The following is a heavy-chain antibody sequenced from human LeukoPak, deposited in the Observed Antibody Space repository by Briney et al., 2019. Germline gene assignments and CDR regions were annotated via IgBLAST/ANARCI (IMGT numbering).Heavy chain of an antibody. V-gene: IGHV4-59*11. CDR1: GGSISSHY. CDR3: ARVLDGLYYFDF. Sequence: SATLSLTCTVSGGSISSHYWSWIRQPPGKGLEWIGFVYYSGSTNYNPSLKSRVTISLDASKTHFSLKLSSVTAADTAVYYCARVLDGLYYFDFWGRGTLVTVSS. J-gene: IGHJ4*02. CDR2: VYYSGST. D-gene: IGHD5-24*01.